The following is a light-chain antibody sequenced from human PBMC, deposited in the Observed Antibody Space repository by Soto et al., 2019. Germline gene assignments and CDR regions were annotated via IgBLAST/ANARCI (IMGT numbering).Light chain of an antibody. CDR1: QSIGTN. CDR2: GAS. Sequence: EIVMTQSPATLSVSPGERATLACRASQSIGTNLGWYQQRPGQPPRLLIYGASARVSGIPARFSGSGSGTEFTLAISSLQSEDFAVYYCQQYNNWPPMYTFGQGTKLELK. CDR3: QQYNNWPPMYT. J-gene: IGKJ2*01. V-gene: IGKV3-15*01.